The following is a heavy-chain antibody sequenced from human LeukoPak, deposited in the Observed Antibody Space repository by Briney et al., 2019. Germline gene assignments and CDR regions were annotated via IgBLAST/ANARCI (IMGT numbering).Heavy chain of an antibody. CDR3: ASRFYGSGGYIGAVRY. CDR2: ISSSGSTI. Sequence: GGSLRLSCAASGFTFSSYAMSWVRQAPGKGLEWVSYISSSGSTIYYADSVKGRFTISRDNAKNSLYLQMNSLRAEDTAAYYCASRFYGSGGYIGAVRYWGQGTLVTVSS. D-gene: IGHD3-10*01. CDR1: GFTFSSYA. J-gene: IGHJ4*02. V-gene: IGHV3-48*04.